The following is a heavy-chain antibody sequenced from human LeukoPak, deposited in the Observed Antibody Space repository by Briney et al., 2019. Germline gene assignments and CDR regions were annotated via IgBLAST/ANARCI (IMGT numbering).Heavy chain of an antibody. D-gene: IGHD3-3*01. Sequence: GESLKISCKGSGYSFSNYWIGWVRQMPGKGLERMGVISPGDSDSRYSPSFQGQVTISADKSSSTAYLQWSSLKASDTAMYYCARPLGDFWSGYYDYWGQGTLVTVSS. CDR1: GYSFSNYW. CDR3: ARPLGDFWSGYYDY. V-gene: IGHV5-51*01. CDR2: ISPGDSDS. J-gene: IGHJ4*02.